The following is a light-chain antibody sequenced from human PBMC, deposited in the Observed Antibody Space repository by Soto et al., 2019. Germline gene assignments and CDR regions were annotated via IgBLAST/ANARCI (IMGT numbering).Light chain of an antibody. CDR1: QPISSW. V-gene: IGKV1-12*01. CDR2: AVS. J-gene: IGKJ2*01. CDR3: QQANSFPFT. Sequence: DLQMTQSPSSVSASVGDRVTITCRASQPISSWVAWYQQKPGKAPDLLIYAVSRLQSGVPSRFSGSGSGTEVSLTISSPQPEDVATYFCQQANSFPFTFGQGTKLEI.